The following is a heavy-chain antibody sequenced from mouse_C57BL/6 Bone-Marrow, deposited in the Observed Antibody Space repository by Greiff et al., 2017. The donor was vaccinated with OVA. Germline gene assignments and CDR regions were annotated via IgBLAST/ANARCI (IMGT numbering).Heavy chain of an antibody. V-gene: IGHV5-4*01. CDR3: ARENYYGSDWDY. Sequence: EVMLVESGGGLVKPGGSLKLSCAASGFTFSSYAMSWVRQTPEKRLEWVATISDGGSYTYYPDNVKGRVTISRDNAKNNLYLQMSHLKSEDTAMYYCARENYYGSDWDYWGQGTTLTVSS. CDR1: GFTFSSYA. CDR2: ISDGGSYT. J-gene: IGHJ2*01. D-gene: IGHD1-1*01.